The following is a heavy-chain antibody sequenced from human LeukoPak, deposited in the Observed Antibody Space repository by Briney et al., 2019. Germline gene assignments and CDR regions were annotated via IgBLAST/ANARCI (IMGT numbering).Heavy chain of an antibody. D-gene: IGHD3-22*01. Sequence: GGSLRLSCAASGFTFGSYGMHWVRQAPGKGLEWVAVISYDGSNKFYADAVTGRFTISRDNSKNTLYLQMNSLRAEDTAVYYCAPDYYDRSGYGPSFDYWGQGTLVTVSS. J-gene: IGHJ4*02. CDR3: APDYYDRSGYGPSFDY. CDR2: ISYDGSNK. CDR1: GFTFGSYG. V-gene: IGHV3-30*03.